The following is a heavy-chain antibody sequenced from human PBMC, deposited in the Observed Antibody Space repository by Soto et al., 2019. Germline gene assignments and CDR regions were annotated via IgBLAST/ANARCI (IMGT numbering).Heavy chain of an antibody. CDR3: ANVDVPSG. CDR1: GFTVSSYG. D-gene: IGHD2-21*01. V-gene: IGHV3-30*18. CDR2: ISYDGSNK. J-gene: IGHJ4*02. Sequence: GGSLRLSCAASGFTVSSYGMHWVRQAPGKGLEWVAVISYDGSNKYYADSVKGRFTISRDNSKNTLYLQMNSLRAEDTAVYYCANVDVPSGWGQGTLVTVSS.